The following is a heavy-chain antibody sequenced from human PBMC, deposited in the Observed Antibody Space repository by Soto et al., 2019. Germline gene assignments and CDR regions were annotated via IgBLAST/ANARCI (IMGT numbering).Heavy chain of an antibody. Sequence: ASVKVSCKASGGTFSSYTISWVRQAPGQGLEWMGRIIPILGIANYAQKFQGRVTITADKSTSTAYMELSSLRSEDTAVYYCARGEGYCSSTSCYAVPFDPWGQGTLVTVSS. CDR3: ARGEGYCSSTSCYAVPFDP. J-gene: IGHJ5*02. V-gene: IGHV1-69*02. CDR2: IIPILGIA. D-gene: IGHD2-2*01. CDR1: GGTFSSYT.